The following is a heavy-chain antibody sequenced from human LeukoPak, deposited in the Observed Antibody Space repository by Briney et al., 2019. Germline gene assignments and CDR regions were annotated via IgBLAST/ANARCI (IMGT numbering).Heavy chain of an antibody. D-gene: IGHD3-22*01. J-gene: IGHJ4*02. CDR3: ERHNDSSGYYPSYFDY. CDR1: GGSISSSSYY. CDR2: IYYSGST. V-gene: IGHV4-39*01. Sequence: SETLSLTCTVSGGSISSSSYYWGWIRQPPGKGLEWIGSIYYSGSTYYNPSLKSRVTTSVDTSKNQFSLKLNAVTAADTAVYYCERHNDSSGYYPSYFDYWGQGTLVTVSS.